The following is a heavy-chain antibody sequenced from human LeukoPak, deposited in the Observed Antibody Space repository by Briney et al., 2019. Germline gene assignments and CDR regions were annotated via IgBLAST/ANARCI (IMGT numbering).Heavy chain of an antibody. Sequence: GASVKVSCKASGYTFTGYYMHWVRQAPGQGLEWMGWINPNSGGTNYAQKFQGWVTMTRDTSISTAYMELSRLRSDDTAVYYCARDRDYYGSGSSWDYYYGMDVWGQGTTVTVSS. V-gene: IGHV1-2*04. D-gene: IGHD3-10*01. CDR1: GYTFTGYY. CDR2: INPNSGGT. J-gene: IGHJ6*02. CDR3: ARDRDYYGSGSSWDYYYGMDV.